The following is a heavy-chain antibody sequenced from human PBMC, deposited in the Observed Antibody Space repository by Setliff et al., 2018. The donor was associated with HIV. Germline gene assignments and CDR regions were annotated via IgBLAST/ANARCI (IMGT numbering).Heavy chain of an antibody. Sequence: ASVKVSCKASGYIFSNYYIHWVRQAPGQGLEWMGMITPSDGNTNYERKFQGRVTMTRDTSTTTVYMELSSLTSEDTAIYYCARDFGGRWSFDYWGQGTLVTVS. CDR3: ARDFGGRWSFDY. J-gene: IGHJ4*02. D-gene: IGHD3-10*01. CDR2: ITPSDGNT. CDR1: GYIFSNYY. V-gene: IGHV1-46*01.